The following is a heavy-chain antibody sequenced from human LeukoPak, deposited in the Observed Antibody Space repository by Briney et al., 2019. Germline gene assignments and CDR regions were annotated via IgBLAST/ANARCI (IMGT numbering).Heavy chain of an antibody. V-gene: IGHV4-31*03. CDR1: GGSISSGGYY. J-gene: IGHJ4*02. Sequence: SGTLSLTCTVSGGSISSGGYYWSWIRQHPGKGLEWIGYIYYSGSTYYNPSLKSRVTISVDTSKNQFSLKLSSVTAADTAVYYCARDVRYGDYAYYFDCWGQGTLVTVSS. D-gene: IGHD4-17*01. CDR3: ARDVRYGDYAYYFDC. CDR2: IYYSGST.